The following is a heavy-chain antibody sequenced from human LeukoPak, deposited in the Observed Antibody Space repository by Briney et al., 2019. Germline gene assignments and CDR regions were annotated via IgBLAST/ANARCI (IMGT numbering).Heavy chain of an antibody. Sequence: GGSLRLSCVASGFTFSTYAMSWVRQAPGKGLEWVSAVSGSGGSTYYADSVEGRFTISRDNSKNTLHLQMNSLRAEDTAVYYCAKRGVTGYKEAFDYWGQGTLVTVSS. V-gene: IGHV3-23*01. CDR3: AKRGVTGYKEAFDY. D-gene: IGHD3-9*01. J-gene: IGHJ4*02. CDR1: GFTFSTYA. CDR2: VSGSGGST.